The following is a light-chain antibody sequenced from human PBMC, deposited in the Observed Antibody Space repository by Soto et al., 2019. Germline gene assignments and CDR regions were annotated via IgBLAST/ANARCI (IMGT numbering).Light chain of an antibody. CDR3: CSYAGTSTPYV. V-gene: IGLV2-11*01. CDR1: SSDIGTYNY. J-gene: IGLJ1*01. CDR2: DVN. Sequence: QSALTQPRSVSESPGQSVTISCTGASSDIGTYNYVSWYQQHPGKAPKVMIYDVNKRPSGVPDRFSGSKSGNTASLTISGLQAEDEADYYCCSYAGTSTPYVFGTGTQLTVL.